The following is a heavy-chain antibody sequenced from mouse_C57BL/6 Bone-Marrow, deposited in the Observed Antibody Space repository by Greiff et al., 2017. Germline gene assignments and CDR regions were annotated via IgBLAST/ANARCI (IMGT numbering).Heavy chain of an antibody. Sequence: QVQLQQPGAELVKPGASVKLSCKASGYTFTSYWMHWVKQRPGRGLEWIGRIDPNSGGTKYNEKFKSKATLTVDKPSSTAYMQRSSLTSEDSAVYYCATTVVARWYFDVWGTGTTVTVSS. CDR1: GYTFTSYW. CDR2: IDPNSGGT. CDR3: ATTVVARWYFDV. J-gene: IGHJ1*03. V-gene: IGHV1-72*01. D-gene: IGHD1-1*01.